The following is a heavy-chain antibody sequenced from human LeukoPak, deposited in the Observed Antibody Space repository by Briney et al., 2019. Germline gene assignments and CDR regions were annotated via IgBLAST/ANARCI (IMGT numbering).Heavy chain of an antibody. CDR1: GGSFSGYY. Sequence: SETLSLTCAVYGGSFSGYYWSWIRQPPGKGLEWIGEINHSGSTNYNPSLKSRVTISVDMSKNQFSLKLSSVTAADTAVYYCARGPPAKPGAGYYYGMDVWGQGTTVTVSS. D-gene: IGHD2-2*01. CDR3: ARGPPAKPGAGYYYGMDV. V-gene: IGHV4-34*01. CDR2: INHSGST. J-gene: IGHJ6*02.